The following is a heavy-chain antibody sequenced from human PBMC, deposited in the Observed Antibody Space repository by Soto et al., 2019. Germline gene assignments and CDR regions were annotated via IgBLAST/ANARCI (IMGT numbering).Heavy chain of an antibody. V-gene: IGHV3-33*01. CDR2: IWYDGSNK. CDR3: ARDXSPYSSSPGYYYYGMDV. Sequence: PGGSLRLSCVASGFTFSSYGMHWVRQAPGKGLEWVAVIWYDGSNKYYADSVKGRFTISRDNSKNTLYLQMNSLRAEDTAVYYCARDXSPYSSSPGYYYYGMDVWGQRTTVTVSS. D-gene: IGHD6-6*01. CDR1: GFTFSSYG. J-gene: IGHJ6*02.